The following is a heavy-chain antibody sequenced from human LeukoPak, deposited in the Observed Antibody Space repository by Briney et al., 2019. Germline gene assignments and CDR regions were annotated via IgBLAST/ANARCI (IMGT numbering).Heavy chain of an antibody. D-gene: IGHD3-22*01. CDR1: GFTFSSYW. J-gene: IGHJ3*02. V-gene: IGHV3-7*01. CDR3: ARDSEIVVAPPAAFDI. Sequence: SGGSLRLSCAASGFTFSSYWMSWVRQAPGKGLEWVANIKQDGSEKYYVDSVKGRFTISRDNAKNSLYLQMNSLRAEDTAVYYCARDSEIVVAPPAAFDIWGQGTMVTVSS. CDR2: IKQDGSEK.